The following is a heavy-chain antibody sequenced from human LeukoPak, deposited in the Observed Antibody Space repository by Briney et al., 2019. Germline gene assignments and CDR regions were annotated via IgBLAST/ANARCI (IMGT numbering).Heavy chain of an antibody. CDR3: ARAYKDRSLAGKKEFFQH. V-gene: IGHV3-9*01. CDR2: ISWNSGTI. Sequence: GGSLRLSCAASGITFDNDAMNWVRQVPGKGLEWISVISWNSGTIGYADSVKGRFTISRDNANNFLYLQMNSLRAEDTALYYCARAYKDRSLAGKKEFFQHWGQGTLVTVSS. J-gene: IGHJ1*01. CDR1: GITFDNDA. D-gene: IGHD6-19*01.